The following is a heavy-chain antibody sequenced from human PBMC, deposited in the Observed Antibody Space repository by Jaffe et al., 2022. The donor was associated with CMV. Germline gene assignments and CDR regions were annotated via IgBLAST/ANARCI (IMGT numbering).Heavy chain of an antibody. D-gene: IGHD3-22*01. CDR1: GFTFSSYE. CDR2: ISSSGSTI. J-gene: IGHJ6*03. Sequence: EVQLVESGGGLVQPGGSLRLSCAASGFTFSSYEMNWVRQAPGKGLEWVSYISSSGSTIYYADSVKGRFTISRDNAKNSLYLQMNSLRAEDTAVYYCARDSGISVAVNYYYYMDVWGKGTTVTVSS. V-gene: IGHV3-48*03. CDR3: ARDSGISVAVNYYYYMDV.